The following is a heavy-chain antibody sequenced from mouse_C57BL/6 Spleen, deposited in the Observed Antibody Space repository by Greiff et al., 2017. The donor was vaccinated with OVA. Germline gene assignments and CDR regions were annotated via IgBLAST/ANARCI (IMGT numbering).Heavy chain of an antibody. CDR3: ARMGDYYDYGGGFAY. Sequence: DVQLQESGPELVKPGASVKMSCKASGYTFTDYNMHWVKQSHGKSLEWIGYINPNNGGTSYTQKFKGKATLTVNKSSSTAYMELRSLTSEDSAVDYCARMGDYYDYGGGFAYWGQGTLVTVSA. V-gene: IGHV1-22*01. J-gene: IGHJ3*01. D-gene: IGHD2-4*01. CDR1: GYTFTDYN. CDR2: INPNNGGT.